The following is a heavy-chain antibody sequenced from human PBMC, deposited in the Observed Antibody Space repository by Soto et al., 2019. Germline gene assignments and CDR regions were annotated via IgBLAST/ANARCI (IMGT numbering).Heavy chain of an antibody. Sequence: GESLKISCNGSGYSFTIYWIGWVRQMPGKGLEWMGRIDPSDSYTNYSPSFQGHVTISADKSISTAYLQWSSLKASDTAMYYCAGNDCSGGSCYLPMDVWGQGTTVTVSS. D-gene: IGHD2-15*01. V-gene: IGHV5-10-1*01. CDR1: GYSFTIYW. J-gene: IGHJ6*02. CDR3: AGNDCSGGSCYLPMDV. CDR2: IDPSDSYT.